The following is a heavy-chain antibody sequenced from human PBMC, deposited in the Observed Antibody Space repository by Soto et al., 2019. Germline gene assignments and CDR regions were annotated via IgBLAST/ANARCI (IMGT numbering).Heavy chain of an antibody. Sequence: ASVAVSCKASGYSCPGCDMHWVRQAPGPGLKWMGWIIPHSGETNYAQKFQARVTLTRDTSISTAYMQLSGLTSDDTAVYYCACESDGFPRDPHALWGQGTLV. V-gene: IGHV1-2*02. CDR3: ACESDGFPRDPHAL. J-gene: IGHJ4*02. CDR1: GYSCPGCD. CDR2: IIPHSGET. D-gene: IGHD5-12*01.